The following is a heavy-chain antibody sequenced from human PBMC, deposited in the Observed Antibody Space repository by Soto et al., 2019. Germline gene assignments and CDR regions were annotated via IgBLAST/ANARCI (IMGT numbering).Heavy chain of an antibody. Sequence: GGSLRLSCAASGSTFSTYAMHWVRQAPGKGLEWVAVILYDGSNRYYTDSVKGRFTISRDNSKNTLSLQMNSLRGEDTAVYYCARDAYTGYCSTSTCHSDFGMDVWGQGTTVTDSS. D-gene: IGHD2-2*01. CDR3: ARDAYTGYCSTSTCHSDFGMDV. CDR1: GSTFSTYA. CDR2: ILYDGSNR. J-gene: IGHJ6*02. V-gene: IGHV3-30-3*01.